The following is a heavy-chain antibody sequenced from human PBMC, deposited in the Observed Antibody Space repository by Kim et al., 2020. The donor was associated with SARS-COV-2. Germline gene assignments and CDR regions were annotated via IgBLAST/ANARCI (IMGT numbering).Heavy chain of an antibody. V-gene: IGHV3-30*04. J-gene: IGHJ6*02. CDR1: GFTFSRYA. D-gene: IGHD3-10*01. Sequence: GGSLRLSCEASGFTFSRYAMHWVRQAPGKGLEWVTLISYDGGHTLYADSVKDRFTITRDNSKNTLYLQMNSLRAEDTAVYYCARDMVRGLIVPYYYYYYSMHVWGQGTTVPVSS. CDR3: ARDMVRGLIVPYYYYYYSMHV. CDR2: ISYDGGHT.